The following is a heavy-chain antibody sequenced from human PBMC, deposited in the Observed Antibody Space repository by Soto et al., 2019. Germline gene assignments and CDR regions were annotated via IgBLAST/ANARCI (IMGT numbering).Heavy chain of an antibody. Sequence: EVQLLESGGGLVQPGGSLRLSCAASVFTFSSHAMSWVRQAPGKGLEWVSTISSGGDNTYSADSVKGRFTISRDNSKNTLYLQMNSLRAEDTAVYYCARGHSTDCSNGVCSFFYNHEMDVWGQGTTVTVSS. CDR3: ARGHSTDCSNGVCSFFYNHEMDV. D-gene: IGHD2-8*01. CDR1: VFTFSSHA. V-gene: IGHV3-23*01. CDR2: ISSGGDNT. J-gene: IGHJ6*02.